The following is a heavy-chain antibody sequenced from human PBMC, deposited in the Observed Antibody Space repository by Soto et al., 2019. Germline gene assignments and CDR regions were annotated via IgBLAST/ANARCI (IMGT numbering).Heavy chain of an antibody. CDR2: VKDGGST. Sequence: QVQLQQWGAGLLKPSETLSLTCTVNGGSLTGYYWSWIRQPPGKGLEWIGEVKDGGSTNYSPSLRGXXSXSXXTSKNHSSLRLNSVTAADTAVYFCARGQEGIVATHWDQGALVTVSS. V-gene: IGHV4-34*01. CDR1: GGSLTGYY. CDR3: ARGQEGIVATH. J-gene: IGHJ4*02. D-gene: IGHD5-12*01.